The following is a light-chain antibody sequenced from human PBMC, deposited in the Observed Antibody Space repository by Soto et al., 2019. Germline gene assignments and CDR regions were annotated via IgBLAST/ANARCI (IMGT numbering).Light chain of an antibody. V-gene: IGLV2-14*03. CDR1: SSDVGGYNS. CDR3: SACTSSRTNV. J-gene: IGLJ1*01. CDR2: DVG. Sequence: QSALTQPASVSGSPGESITISCTGTSSDVGGYNSVSWYQHHPGKAPQLILYDVGDRPSGVSYRFSGSKSGNTASLTISGLQAADEADYFCSACTSSRTNVFGSGTKVTVL.